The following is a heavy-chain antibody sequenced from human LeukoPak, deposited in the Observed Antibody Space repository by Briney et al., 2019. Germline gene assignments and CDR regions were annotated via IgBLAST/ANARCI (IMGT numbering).Heavy chain of an antibody. CDR1: GGSISSSSYY. Sequence: SETLSLTCTVSGGSISSSSYYWGWIRQPPGKGLEWIGSIYYSGSTYYNPSLKSRVTISVDTSKNQFSLKLSSVTAADTAVYYCARTHYDILTGYSDAFDIWGQGTMVTVSS. CDR2: IYYSGST. V-gene: IGHV4-39*01. CDR3: ARTHYDILTGYSDAFDI. D-gene: IGHD3-9*01. J-gene: IGHJ3*02.